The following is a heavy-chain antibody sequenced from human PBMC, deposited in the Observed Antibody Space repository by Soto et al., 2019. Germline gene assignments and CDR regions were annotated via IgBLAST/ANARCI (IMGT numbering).Heavy chain of an antibody. D-gene: IGHD3-3*01. CDR2: IYWDDDK. V-gene: IGHV2-5*02. CDR1: GFSLTTSGVG. Sequence: QITLKESGPPVVKPTETLTLTCTFSGFSLTTSGVGVGWVRQSPGKAPEWLALIYWDDDKRYSTSLNSRLIITKNTSKNQVVLTMANVAPADTATYYCAHRVLRTVFGLVTTTAIYFDFWGPGTPVVVSS. CDR3: AHRVLRTVFGLVTTTAIYFDF. J-gene: IGHJ4*02.